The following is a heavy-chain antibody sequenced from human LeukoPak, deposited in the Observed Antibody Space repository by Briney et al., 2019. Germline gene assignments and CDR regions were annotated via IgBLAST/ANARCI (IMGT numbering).Heavy chain of an antibody. V-gene: IGHV4-59*01. CDR2: IYYSGSA. CDR3: ARNGDYYYGMDV. D-gene: IGHD1-1*01. J-gene: IGHJ6*02. Sequence: SETLSLTCTVSGGSISSYYWSWIRQPPGKGLEWIGYIYYSGSANYNPSLKSRVTISVDTSKNQFSLKLSSVTAADTAVYYCARNGDYYYGMDVWGQGTTVTVSS. CDR1: GGSISSYY.